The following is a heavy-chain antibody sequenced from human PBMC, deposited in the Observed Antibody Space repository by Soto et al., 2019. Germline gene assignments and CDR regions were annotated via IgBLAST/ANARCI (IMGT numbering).Heavy chain of an antibody. D-gene: IGHD3-10*01. Sequence: PVGSLRLSCASSGFTFSSYSMNCVRHSPGKWLEWVSYISSSSSTIYYADSVKGRFTISRDNAKNSLYLQMNSLRDEDTAVYYCSVIILWSGECGIRLWGQGTRVTVSS. V-gene: IGHV3-48*02. CDR1: GFTFSSYS. J-gene: IGHJ4*01. CDR3: SVIILWSGECGIRL. CDR2: ISSSSSTI.